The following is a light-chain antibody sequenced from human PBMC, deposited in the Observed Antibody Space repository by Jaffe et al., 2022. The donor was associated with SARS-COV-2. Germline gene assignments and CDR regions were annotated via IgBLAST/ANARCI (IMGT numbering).Light chain of an antibody. CDR3: NSRDSSGDHV. CDR2: GKD. J-gene: IGLJ3*02. V-gene: IGLV3-19*01. CDR1: RLRRYY. Sequence: SSELTQDPAVSVALGQTVRITCQGDRLRRYYASWYQQKPGQAPILVILGKDRRPSGIADRFSGSSSGDTASLTITGAQAEDEADYYCNSRDSSGDHVFGGGTKLTVL.